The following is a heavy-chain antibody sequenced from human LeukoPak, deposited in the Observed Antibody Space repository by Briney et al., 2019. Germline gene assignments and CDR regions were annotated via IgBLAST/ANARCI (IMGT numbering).Heavy chain of an antibody. J-gene: IGHJ4*02. CDR3: ARGGLLWFGEFDY. D-gene: IGHD3-10*01. V-gene: IGHV4-59*01. CDR2: IYYGGST. Sequence: SETLSLTCTVSGGSISSYYWSWIRQPPGKGLEWIGYIYYGGSTNYNPSLKSRVTISVDTSKNQFSLKLSAVSAADTAVYYCARGGLLWFGEFDYWGQGTLVTVSS. CDR1: GGSISSYY.